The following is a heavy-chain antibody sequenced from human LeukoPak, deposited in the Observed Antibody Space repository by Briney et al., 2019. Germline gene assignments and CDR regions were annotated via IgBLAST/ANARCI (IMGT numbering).Heavy chain of an antibody. CDR2: IYPGDSDT. CDR1: GYSFASYW. D-gene: IGHD3-10*01. V-gene: IGHV5-51*01. J-gene: IGHJ5*02. CDR3: ARGALGSGTVGWFDP. Sequence: GESLKISCKGSGYSFASYWIGWVRQMPGKGLEWMGMIYPGDSDTRYSPSFQGQVTISADKSISTAYLQWSSLKASDTAMYYCARGALGSGTVGWFDPWGQGTLVTVSS.